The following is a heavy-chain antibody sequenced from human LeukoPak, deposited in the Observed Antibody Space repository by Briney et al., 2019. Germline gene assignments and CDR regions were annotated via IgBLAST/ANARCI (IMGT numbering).Heavy chain of an antibody. CDR2: IIPIFGTA. Sequence: ASVKVSCKASGGTFSSYAISWVRQAPGQGLEWMGGIIPIFGTANYAQKFQGRVTITADKSTSTAYMELSSLRSEDTAVYYCAREAKGRVQGAFDIWGQGTMVTVSS. D-gene: IGHD1-1*01. CDR1: GGTFSSYA. CDR3: AREAKGRVQGAFDI. J-gene: IGHJ3*02. V-gene: IGHV1-69*06.